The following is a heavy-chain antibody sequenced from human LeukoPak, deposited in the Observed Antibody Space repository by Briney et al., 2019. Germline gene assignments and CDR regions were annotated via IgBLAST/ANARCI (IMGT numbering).Heavy chain of an antibody. J-gene: IGHJ4*02. CDR2: IMPILGIA. Sequence: SVKVSCKASGGTFSSYAISWVRQAPGQGLEWMGGIMPILGIANYAQKFQGRVTITADKSTSTAYMELSSLRSEDTAVYYCARDRGITMVRGVKSNSFDYWGQGTLVTVSS. V-gene: IGHV1-69*10. CDR1: GGTFSSYA. D-gene: IGHD3-10*01. CDR3: ARDRGITMVRGVKSNSFDY.